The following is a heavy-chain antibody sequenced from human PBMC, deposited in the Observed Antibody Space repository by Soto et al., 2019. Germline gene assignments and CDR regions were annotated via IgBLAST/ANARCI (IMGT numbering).Heavy chain of an antibody. Sequence: QVQLVQSGADVKKPGSSVKVSCQASGVTFSSETLGWVRQAPGQGLEWVGGIIPLFGTASYAQKFQGRVTIHADESTSTVYMELSSLRSDDTAVYFCATELGENPASPFDAWGQGTLVTVSS. CDR2: IIPLFGTA. CDR1: GVTFSSET. J-gene: IGHJ4*02. CDR3: ATELGENPASPFDA. V-gene: IGHV1-69*01. D-gene: IGHD3-10*01.